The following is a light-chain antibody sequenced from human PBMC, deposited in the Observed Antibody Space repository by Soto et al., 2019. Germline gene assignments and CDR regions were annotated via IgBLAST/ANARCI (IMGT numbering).Light chain of an antibody. Sequence: EIVMTQSPATLSVSPGERATLSCRASQTVSSNLAWYQQKPGQAPRLLIYDASTRATGIPVRFRGSGSGTEFTLTTSSLQSEASAVYSCHQYNNWIAHTLGGGTKVDIK. V-gene: IGKV3-15*01. J-gene: IGKJ4*01. CDR1: QTVSSN. CDR2: DAS. CDR3: HQYNNWIAHT.